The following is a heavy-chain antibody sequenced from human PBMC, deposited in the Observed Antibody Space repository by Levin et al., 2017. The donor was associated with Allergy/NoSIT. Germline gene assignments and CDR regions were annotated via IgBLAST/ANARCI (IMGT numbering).Heavy chain of an antibody. CDR3: ARDLGSDTAMVTPYYFDY. CDR2: IIPIFGTA. J-gene: IGHJ4*02. D-gene: IGHD5-18*01. Sequence: SVKVSCKASGGTFSSYAISWVRQAPGQGLEWMGGIIPIFGTAIYAQKFQGRVTITADESTSTAYMELSSLRSEDTAVYYCARDLGSDTAMVTPYYFDYWGQGTLVTVSS. V-gene: IGHV1-69*13. CDR1: GGTFSSYA.